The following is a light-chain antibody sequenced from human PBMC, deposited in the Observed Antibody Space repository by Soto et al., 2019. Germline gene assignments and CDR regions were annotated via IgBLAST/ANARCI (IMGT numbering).Light chain of an antibody. CDR3: QQYRNWPPYT. V-gene: IGKV3-15*01. CDR1: QSVRNN. J-gene: IGKJ2*01. CDR2: AAS. Sequence: EIVMTQSPATLSVSPGERATLSCRASQSVRNNLAWYQHKPGQAPRLLIYAASTRATGIPARFSGSGSGTEFTLTITSLQSEDFAVYYCQQYRNWPPYTFGQGTKLEIK.